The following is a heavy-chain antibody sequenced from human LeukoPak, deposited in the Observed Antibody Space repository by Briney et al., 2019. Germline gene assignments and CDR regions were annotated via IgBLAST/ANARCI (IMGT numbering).Heavy chain of an antibody. CDR1: GFTFSSYW. V-gene: IGHV3-48*01. CDR2: ISSSSSTI. Sequence: SGGSLRLSCAASGFTFSSYWMNWARQAPGKGLEWVSYISSSSSTIYYADSVKGRFTISRDNAKNSLYLQMNSLRAEDTAVYYCAREMATIGHAFDIWGQGTMVTVSS. J-gene: IGHJ3*02. D-gene: IGHD5-24*01. CDR3: AREMATIGHAFDI.